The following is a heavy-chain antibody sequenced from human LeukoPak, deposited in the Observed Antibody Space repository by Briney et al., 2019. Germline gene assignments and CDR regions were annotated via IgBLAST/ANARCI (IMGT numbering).Heavy chain of an antibody. CDR2: INHSGST. D-gene: IGHD4-17*01. J-gene: IGHJ4*02. CDR3: AGDGDYEHY. CDR1: GGSFSGYY. Sequence: PSETLSLTCAVYGGSFSGYYWGWIRQPPGKGLEWIGEINHSGSTNYNPSLKSRVTISVDTSKNQFSLKLSSVTAADTAVYYCAGDGDYEHYWGQGTLVTVSS. V-gene: IGHV4-34*01.